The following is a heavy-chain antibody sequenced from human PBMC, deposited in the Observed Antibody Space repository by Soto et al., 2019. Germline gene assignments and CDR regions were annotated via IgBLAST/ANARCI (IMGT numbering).Heavy chain of an antibody. CDR3: ARDEGEYSSGWYSGFDY. J-gene: IGHJ4*02. V-gene: IGHV4-59*01. CDR2: IYYSGST. Sequence: SETLSLTCTVSGGSISSYYWSWIRQPPGKGLEWIGYIYYSGSTNYNPSLKSRVTISVDTSKNQFSLKLSSVTAADTAVYYCARDEGEYSSGWYSGFDYWGQGTLVTVSS. D-gene: IGHD6-19*01. CDR1: GGSISSYY.